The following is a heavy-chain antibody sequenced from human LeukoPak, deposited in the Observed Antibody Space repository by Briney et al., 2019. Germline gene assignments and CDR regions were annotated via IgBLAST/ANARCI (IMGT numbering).Heavy chain of an antibody. CDR2: IYSGGST. J-gene: IGHJ4*02. CDR3: ARVPSGYSYGWVDY. Sequence: GGSLRLSCAASGFTVSSNYMSWVRQAPGKGLEWVSVIYSGGSTYYADSVKGRFTISRDNSKNTLYLQMNSLRAGDTAVYYCARVPSGYSYGWVDYWGQGTLVTVSS. CDR1: GFTVSSNY. D-gene: IGHD5-18*01. V-gene: IGHV3-66*01.